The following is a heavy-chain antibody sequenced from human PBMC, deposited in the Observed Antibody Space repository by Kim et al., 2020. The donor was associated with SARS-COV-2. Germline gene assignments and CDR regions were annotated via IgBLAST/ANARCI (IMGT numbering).Heavy chain of an antibody. J-gene: IGHJ5*01. V-gene: IGHV4-34*01. Sequence: SETLSLTCAVYGGSFNDFYWTWIRQPPGKGLEWIGEINHNGNTNYNASLKTRVSISVDTSKNQFSLKLTSVIAANPAVYYCARAGADENWFDSWGQGTLVIVSS. CDR2: INHNGNT. D-gene: IGHD3-10*01. CDR3: ARAGADENWFDS. CDR1: GGSFNDFY.